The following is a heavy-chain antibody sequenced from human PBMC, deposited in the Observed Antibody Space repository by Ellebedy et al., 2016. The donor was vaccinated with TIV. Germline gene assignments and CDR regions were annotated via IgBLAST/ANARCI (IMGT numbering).Heavy chain of an antibody. Sequence: SETLSLXXTVSGGSTSSSSYYWGWIRQPPGKGLEWIGSIYYSGSTYDNPSLKSRVTISVDTSKNQFTLNLTSVTAADTAVYYCARVRPINLLYSSSSYWFGPWGQGTLVTVSS. CDR1: GGSTSSSSYY. J-gene: IGHJ5*02. CDR3: ARVRPINLLYSSSSYWFGP. V-gene: IGHV4-39*01. CDR2: IYYSGST. D-gene: IGHD6-6*01.